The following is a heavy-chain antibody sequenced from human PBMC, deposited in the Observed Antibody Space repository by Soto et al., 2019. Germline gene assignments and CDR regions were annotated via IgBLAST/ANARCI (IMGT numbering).Heavy chain of an antibody. J-gene: IGHJ4*02. D-gene: IGHD3-16*01. CDR1: GYTFTTYD. CDR3: ARQRRGTWYYFEH. CDR2: INPNADKT. V-gene: IGHV1-8*01. Sequence: ASVKFSCKTSGYTFTTYDINWVRQATGQGLEWMGWINPNADKTGFAQKFQGRVTMTRDTSINTVYMELNNLRSEDTAVYYCARQRRGTWYYFEHWGQGTLVTVSS.